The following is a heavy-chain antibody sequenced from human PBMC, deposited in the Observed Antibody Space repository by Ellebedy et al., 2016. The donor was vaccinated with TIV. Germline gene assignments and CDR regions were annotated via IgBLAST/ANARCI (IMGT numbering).Heavy chain of an antibody. V-gene: IGHV1-69*13. J-gene: IGHJ4*02. D-gene: IGHD3-10*01. Sequence: SVKVSXXASGGTFSSYAISWVRQAPGQGLEWMGGIIPIFGTANYAQKFQGRVTITADESTSTAYMELSSLRSEDTAVYYCATYGYYGSGSPFDYWGQGTLVTVSS. CDR1: GGTFSSYA. CDR2: IIPIFGTA. CDR3: ATYGYYGSGSPFDY.